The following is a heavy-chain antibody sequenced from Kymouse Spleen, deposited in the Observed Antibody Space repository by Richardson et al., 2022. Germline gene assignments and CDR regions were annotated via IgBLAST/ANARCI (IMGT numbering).Heavy chain of an antibody. CDR2: ISSSSSYI. CDR1: GFTFSSYS. CDR3: ARSIFGVVIIPFDY. J-gene: IGHJ4*02. Sequence: EVQLVESGGGLVKPGGSLRLSCAASGFTFSSYSMNWVRQAPGKGLEWVSSISSSSSYIYYADSVKGRFTISRDNAKNSLYLQMNSLRAEDTAVYYCARSIFGVVIIPFDYWGQGTLVTVSS. V-gene: IGHV3-21*03. D-gene: IGHD3-3*01.